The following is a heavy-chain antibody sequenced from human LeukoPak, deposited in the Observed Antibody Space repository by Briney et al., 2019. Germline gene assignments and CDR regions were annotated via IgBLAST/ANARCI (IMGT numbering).Heavy chain of an antibody. CDR2: VYHTGTT. Sequence: PSETLSLTCTVSGDSISLYYWSWIRQPPGKWLEYIGYVYHTGTTNYNPSLKSRATVSVDMSKNQFALKLSSVTAADTAVYYCARGLQAAMVDYWGQGILVTVSS. V-gene: IGHV4-59*01. J-gene: IGHJ4*02. CDR1: GDSISLYY. D-gene: IGHD5-18*01. CDR3: ARGLQAAMVDY.